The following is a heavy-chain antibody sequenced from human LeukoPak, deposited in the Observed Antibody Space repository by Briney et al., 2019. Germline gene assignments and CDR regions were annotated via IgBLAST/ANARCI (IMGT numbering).Heavy chain of an antibody. D-gene: IGHD3-10*01. CDR3: ARGRILWFGELYYFDY. CDR2: INHSGST. CDR1: GASISNYY. Sequence: PSETLSLTCTVSGASISNYYRSWIRQPPGKGLEWIGEINHSGSTNYNPSLKSRVTISVDTSKNQFSLKLSSVTAADTAVYYCARGRILWFGELYYFDYWGQGTLVTVSS. J-gene: IGHJ4*02. V-gene: IGHV4-34*01.